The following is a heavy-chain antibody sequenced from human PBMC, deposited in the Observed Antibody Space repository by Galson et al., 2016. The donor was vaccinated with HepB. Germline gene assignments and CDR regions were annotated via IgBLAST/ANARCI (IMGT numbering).Heavy chain of an antibody. D-gene: IGHD3-3*01. J-gene: IGHJ4*02. Sequence: SLRLSCAASGLTFSNYALSWARQAPGKGLEWVSSISGSGGSSYYADSVKGRFTISRDNSKNTLYLQMNSLRAEDTAVYYCAKAFDFWSGYPFDHWGPGTVVTVSS. V-gene: IGHV3-23*01. CDR1: GLTFSNYA. CDR2: ISGSGGSS. CDR3: AKAFDFWSGYPFDH.